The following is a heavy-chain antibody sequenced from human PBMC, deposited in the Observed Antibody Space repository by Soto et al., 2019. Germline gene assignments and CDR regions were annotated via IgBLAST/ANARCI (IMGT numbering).Heavy chain of an antibody. Sequence: QVQLVQSGAEVKKPGSSVKVSCKASGGTFSSYAISWVRQAPGQGLEWMGGIIPIFGTANYAQKFQGRVTITAEESTSTAYMELSSLRSEDTAVYYCARKYSSSWGTGNYYCSYGMDVWGQGTTVTVSS. V-gene: IGHV1-69*01. CDR3: ARKYSSSWGTGNYYCSYGMDV. D-gene: IGHD6-13*01. CDR1: GGTFSSYA. CDR2: IIPIFGTA. J-gene: IGHJ6*02.